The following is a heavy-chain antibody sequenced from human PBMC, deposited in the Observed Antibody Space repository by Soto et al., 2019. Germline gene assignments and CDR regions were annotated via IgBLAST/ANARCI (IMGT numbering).Heavy chain of an antibody. Sequence: PSETLSLTCTVSGGSVSSGSYYWSWIRQPPGRGLEWIGYFYYSGSTNYNPSLKSRVTISVDTSKNQFSLKLSSVTAADTAVYYCARAEAGRWIQLWVDAFDIWGQGTMVTVSS. J-gene: IGHJ3*02. CDR2: FYYSGST. CDR1: GGSVSSGSYY. D-gene: IGHD5-18*01. V-gene: IGHV4-61*01. CDR3: ARAEAGRWIQLWVDAFDI.